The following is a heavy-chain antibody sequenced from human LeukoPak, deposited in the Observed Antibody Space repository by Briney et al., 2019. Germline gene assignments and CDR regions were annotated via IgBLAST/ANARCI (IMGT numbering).Heavy chain of an antibody. J-gene: IGHJ4*02. CDR1: GGTFSSYA. D-gene: IGHD3-10*01. V-gene: IGHV1-69*05. CDR2: IIPIFGTA. Sequence: ASVKVSCKASGGTFSSYAISWVRQAPGQGLEWMGGIIPIFGTANYAQKFQGRVTITMDESTSTAYMELSSLRSEDTAVYYCARDGKEYYGSGSYYTSWGQGTLVTVSS. CDR3: ARDGKEYYGSGSYYTS.